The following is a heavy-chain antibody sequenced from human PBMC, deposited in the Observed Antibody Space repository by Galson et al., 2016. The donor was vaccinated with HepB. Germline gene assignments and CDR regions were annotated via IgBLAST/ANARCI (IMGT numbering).Heavy chain of an antibody. V-gene: IGHV3-9*01. J-gene: IGHJ6*02. CDR3: AKGLYHVWTGLYKDYYFGMDV. CDR1: GFIFDDYA. Sequence: SLRLSCAASGFIFDDYAMHWVRQAPGKGLEWISGISWNSRSIGYGDSVKGRFTISRDNANNALYLHMESLRPEDTALYYCAKGLYHVWTGLYKDYYFGMDVWGQGTTVTVS. D-gene: IGHD3-9*01. CDR2: ISWNSRSI.